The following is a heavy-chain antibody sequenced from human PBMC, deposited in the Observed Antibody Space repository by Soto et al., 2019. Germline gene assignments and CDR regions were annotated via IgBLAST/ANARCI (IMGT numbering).Heavy chain of an antibody. J-gene: IGHJ6*02. CDR3: AGGRIVVVGSSAYYGMDV. D-gene: IGHD3-22*01. Sequence: QVHLLLPSGAEVKKPGSSVKVSCKASGGTPSNSAISWVRQAPGQGLEWMGGIIPVFGLVKYAQNFQCRVTITADESTNTAYMELSRRRTEDTAVYYCAGGRIVVVGSSAYYGMDVWGQGTTVTVSS. V-gene: IGHV1-69*01. CDR2: IIPVFGLV. CDR1: GGTPSNSA.